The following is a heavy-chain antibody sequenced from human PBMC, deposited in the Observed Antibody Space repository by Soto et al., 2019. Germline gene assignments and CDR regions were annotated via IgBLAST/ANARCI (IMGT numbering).Heavy chain of an antibody. Sequence: QVQLVESGGGVVQPGRALRLSCAASGFSFNTSGMHWVRQAPGKGLEWVAVIAFDGSQEFYGDSVRGRFTISRDNSTTTLFLQMKSLTPEDTAVYYCATKVRVTNYLYYGMDVWGQGTTVTVSS. CDR1: GFSFNTSG. D-gene: IGHD2-21*02. J-gene: IGHJ6*02. CDR2: IAFDGSQE. CDR3: ATKVRVTNYLYYGMDV. V-gene: IGHV3-30*03.